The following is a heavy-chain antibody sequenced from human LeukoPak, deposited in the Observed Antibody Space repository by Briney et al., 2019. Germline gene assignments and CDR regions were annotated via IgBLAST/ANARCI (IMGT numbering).Heavy chain of an antibody. Sequence: GSLRLSCAASEFTFSSYSMNWIRQPPGKGLEWIGEINHSGSTNYNPSLKSRVTISVDTSKNQFSLKLSSVTAADTAVYYCATRIAARPFDPWGQGTLVTVSS. J-gene: IGHJ5*02. CDR1: EFTFSSYS. CDR3: ATRIAARPFDP. CDR2: INHSGST. D-gene: IGHD6-6*01. V-gene: IGHV4-34*08.